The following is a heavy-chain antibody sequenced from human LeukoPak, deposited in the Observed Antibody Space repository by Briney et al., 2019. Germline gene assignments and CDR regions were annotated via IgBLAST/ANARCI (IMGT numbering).Heavy chain of an antibody. J-gene: IGHJ6*02. D-gene: IGHD5-12*01. CDR2: IYYSGST. Sequence: SETLSLTCTVSGGSISSSSYYWGWIRQPPGKGLEWIGSIYYSGSTCYNPSLKSRVTISVDTSKNQFSLKLSSVTAADTAVYYCARGEVATTYYYGMDVWGQGTTVTVSS. CDR1: GGSISSSSYY. CDR3: ARGEVATTYYYGMDV. V-gene: IGHV4-39*07.